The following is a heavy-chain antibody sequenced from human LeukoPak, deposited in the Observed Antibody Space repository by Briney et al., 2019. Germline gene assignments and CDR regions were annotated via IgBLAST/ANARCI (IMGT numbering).Heavy chain of an antibody. V-gene: IGHV1-18*01. J-gene: IGHJ6*02. CDR1: GYTFTSYG. D-gene: IGHD3-10*01. Sequence: ASVKVSCKASGYTFTSYGISWVRQAPGQGLEWMEWISAYNGNTNYAQKLQGRVTMTTDTSTSTAYMELRSLRSDDTAVYYCAREDYGSGSYYNSNPDYYYYGMDVWGQGTTVTVSS. CDR2: ISAYNGNT. CDR3: AREDYGSGSYYNSNPDYYYYGMDV.